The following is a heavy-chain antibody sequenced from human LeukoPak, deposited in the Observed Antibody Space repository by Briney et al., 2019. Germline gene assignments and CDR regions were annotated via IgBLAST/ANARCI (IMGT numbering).Heavy chain of an antibody. CDR2: ITSSGGTI. CDR3: ARESRESLDY. J-gene: IGHJ4*02. D-gene: IGHD3-10*01. CDR1: GFTFSSYE. Sequence: GGSLRLSCAASGFTFSSYEMNWVRQAPGKGLEWISYITSSGGTIYYADSVKGQFTISRDNAKNSLYLQMNSLRAEDTAVYYCARESRESLDYWGQGTLVTVSS. V-gene: IGHV3-48*03.